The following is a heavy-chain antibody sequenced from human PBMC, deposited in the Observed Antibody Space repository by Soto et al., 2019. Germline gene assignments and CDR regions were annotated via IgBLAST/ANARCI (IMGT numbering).Heavy chain of an antibody. J-gene: IGHJ3*02. CDR1: GFTFSSYG. V-gene: IGHV3-33*01. D-gene: IGHD2-21*01. CDR3: AREYFCGGDCYDAFDI. CDR2: IWYDGSNK. Sequence: GGSLRLSCAASGFTFSSYGMHWVRQAPGKGLEWVAVIWYDGSNKYYADSVKGRFTISRDNSKNTLYLQMNSLRAEDTAVYYCAREYFCGGDCYDAFDIWGQGTMVTVS.